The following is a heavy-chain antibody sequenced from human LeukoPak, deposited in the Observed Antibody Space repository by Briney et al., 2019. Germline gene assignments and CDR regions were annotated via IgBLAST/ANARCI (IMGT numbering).Heavy chain of an antibody. J-gene: IGHJ5*02. CDR3: ARDQRGYGDSTGASKWIDP. CDR2: ISPYNGNT. V-gene: IGHV1-18*01. D-gene: IGHD4-17*01. CDR1: VYTFTSYG. Sequence: GASVKVSCKASVYTFTSYGINWVRQAPGQGLEWMGWISPYNGNTKYAEKVQGRVTITTDTSTSTAYMELRSLNSDDTAVYYCARDQRGYGDSTGASKWIDPWGQGTLVTVSS.